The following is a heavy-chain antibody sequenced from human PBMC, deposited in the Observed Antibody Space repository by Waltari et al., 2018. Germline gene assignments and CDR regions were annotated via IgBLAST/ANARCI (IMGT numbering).Heavy chain of an antibody. D-gene: IGHD3-3*01. J-gene: IGHJ6*03. CDR1: GGSFSGYY. CDR2: IKHSGRT. V-gene: IGHV4-34*01. CDR3: ARANTIFGVIRTWYYMDV. Sequence: QVQLQQWGAGLLKPSETLSLTCVVSGGSFSGYYWSWIRQPPGKGVEWIGEIKHSGRTNYNPSLKSRVTISIDTSKIQFSLKLRSVTVADTAVYYCARANTIFGVIRTWYYMDVWGKGTPVTVSS.